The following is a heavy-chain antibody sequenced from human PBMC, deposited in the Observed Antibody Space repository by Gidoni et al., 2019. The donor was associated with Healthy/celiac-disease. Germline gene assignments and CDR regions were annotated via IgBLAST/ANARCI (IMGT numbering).Heavy chain of an antibody. D-gene: IGHD6-13*01. Sequence: EGQLVESGGGLVTPGGSLRLSCAASGFTFSSYSMNGVRQAPGKGLEWVSAISRSSSYIYYAASVKGRFTISRDNAKNSLYLQMNSLRAEDTAVYYCARDPIAAAGAPFDYWGQGTLVTVSS. CDR2: ISRSSSYI. CDR3: ARDPIAAAGAPFDY. J-gene: IGHJ4*02. CDR1: GFTFSSYS. V-gene: IGHV3-21*01.